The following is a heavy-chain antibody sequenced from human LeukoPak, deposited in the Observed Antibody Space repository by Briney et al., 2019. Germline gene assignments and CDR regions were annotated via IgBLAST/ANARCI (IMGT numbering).Heavy chain of an antibody. Sequence: GASVKVSCKASVYTFTGYYMHWVRRAPGQGLEWMGWINPNSGGTNYAQKFQGRVTMTRDTSISTAYMELSRLRSDDTAVYYCARDRVVVPAAKRGWFDPWGQGTLVTVSS. CDR3: ARDRVVVPAAKRGWFDP. CDR1: VYTFTGYY. V-gene: IGHV1-2*02. J-gene: IGHJ5*02. CDR2: INPNSGGT. D-gene: IGHD2-2*01.